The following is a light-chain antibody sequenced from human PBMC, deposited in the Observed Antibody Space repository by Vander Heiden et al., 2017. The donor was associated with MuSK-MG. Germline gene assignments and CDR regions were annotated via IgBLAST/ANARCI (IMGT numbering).Light chain of an antibody. J-gene: IGKJ3*01. CDR1: QSISSY. CDR2: GAS. Sequence: DIQMTQSPSSLSASVGDRVTITCRASQSISSYLNWYQQKPGQAPKYLIYGASNLQSGVPSRFSGSGSGTDFTLTISCLQPEDFAIYYCQQTDNSRHTFGPGTKVDMK. V-gene: IGKV1-39*01. CDR3: QQTDNSRHT.